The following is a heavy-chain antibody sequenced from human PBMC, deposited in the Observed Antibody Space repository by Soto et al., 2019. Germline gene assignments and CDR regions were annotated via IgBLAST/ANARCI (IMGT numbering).Heavy chain of an antibody. CDR3: ARLSTYYDFWSGYWSGYYYGMDV. D-gene: IGHD3-3*01. CDR2: IKHSGST. CDR1: GGSFSGYY. Sequence: SETLSLTCAVYGGSFSGYYWSWIRQPPGKGLEWIGEIKHSGSTNYNPSLKRRVTISGDTYKNQFYLKLSSVTAADTAVYYCARLSTYYDFWSGYWSGYYYGMDVWGQVTTVT. J-gene: IGHJ6*02. V-gene: IGHV4-34*01.